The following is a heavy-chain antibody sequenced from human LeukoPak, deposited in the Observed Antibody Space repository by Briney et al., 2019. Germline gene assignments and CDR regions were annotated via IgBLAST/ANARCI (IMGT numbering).Heavy chain of an antibody. V-gene: IGHV3-7*01. CDR2: IKQDGSEK. CDR3: ARERPFEYSSSSYYYYMDV. CDR1: GFTFSSYA. J-gene: IGHJ6*03. D-gene: IGHD6-6*01. Sequence: GGSLRLSCAASGFTFSSYAMSWVRQAPGKGLEWVANIKQDGSEKYYVDSVKGRFTISRDNAKNSLYLQMNSLRAEDTAVYYCARERPFEYSSSSYYYYMDVWGKGTTVTVSS.